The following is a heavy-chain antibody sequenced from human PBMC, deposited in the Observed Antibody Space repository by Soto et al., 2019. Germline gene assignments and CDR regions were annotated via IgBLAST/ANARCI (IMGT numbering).Heavy chain of an antibody. CDR2: ISYDGSNK. V-gene: IGHV3-30-3*01. J-gene: IGHJ5*02. Sequence: GGSLRLSCAASGFPFSSYAMHWVRQAPGKGLEWVAVISYDGSNKYYADSVKGRFTISRDNSKNTLYLQMNSLRAEDTAVYYCARDRGTDTAMVTAFKFDPWGQGTLVTVSS. D-gene: IGHD5-18*01. CDR1: GFPFSSYA. CDR3: ARDRGTDTAMVTAFKFDP.